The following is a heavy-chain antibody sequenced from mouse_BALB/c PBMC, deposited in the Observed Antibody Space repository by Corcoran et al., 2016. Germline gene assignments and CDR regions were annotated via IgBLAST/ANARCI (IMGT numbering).Heavy chain of an antibody. CDR2: INTYTGEP. V-gene: IGHV9-3-1*01. J-gene: IGHJ1*01. CDR1: GYTFTNYG. D-gene: IGHD2-10*02. Sequence: QIQLVLSGPELKKPGETVKISCKASGYTFTNYGMNWVKQAPGKGLKWMGWINTYTGEPTYADDFKGRFAFSLETSASTAYLQINNLKNEDTATYFCARRPYGNYGYFDVWGAGTTVTVSS. CDR3: ARRPYGNYGYFDV.